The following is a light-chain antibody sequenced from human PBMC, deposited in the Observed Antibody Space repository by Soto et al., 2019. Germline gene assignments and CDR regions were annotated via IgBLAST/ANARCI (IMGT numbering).Light chain of an antibody. J-gene: IGKJ5*01. CDR2: DVS. Sequence: EIVMTQSPDTLSVSPGERATLSCRAGQGVTTNFAWYQQKSRQSPRLLIYDVSISATGVPARFSGTGSETDFTLTISGLQSEDSAVYFCQQYNNWPYSFGQGTRLEIK. CDR3: QQYNNWPYS. V-gene: IGKV3-15*01. CDR1: QGVTTN.